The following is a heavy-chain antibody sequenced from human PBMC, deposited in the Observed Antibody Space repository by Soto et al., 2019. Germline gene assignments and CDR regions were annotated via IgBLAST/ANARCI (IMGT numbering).Heavy chain of an antibody. CDR3: ARCRYGSGSYYYYYYYYMDV. V-gene: IGHV3-7*01. CDR2: IKQDGSEK. Sequence: GGSLRLSCAASGFTFSSYWMSWVRQAPGKGLEWVANIKQDGSEKYYVDSVKGRFTISRDNAKNSLYLQMNSLRAEDTAVYYCARCRYGSGSYYYYYYYYMDVWGKGTTVTVSS. D-gene: IGHD3-10*01. J-gene: IGHJ6*03. CDR1: GFTFSSYW.